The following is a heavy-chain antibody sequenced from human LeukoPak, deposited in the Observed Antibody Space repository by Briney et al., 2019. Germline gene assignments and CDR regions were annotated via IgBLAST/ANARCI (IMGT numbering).Heavy chain of an antibody. J-gene: IGHJ4*02. CDR2: IYHSGST. V-gene: IGHV4-34*01. CDR3: ARGRLVYAIRGGSRDFDY. CDR1: GASFSGYY. D-gene: IGHD2-8*01. Sequence: SETLSLTCAVYGASFSGYYWSWIRQPPGKGLEWIGEIYHSGSTNYNPSLKSRVTISVDTSKNQFSLKLSSVTAADTAVYYCARGRLVYAIRGGSRDFDYWGQGALVTVSS.